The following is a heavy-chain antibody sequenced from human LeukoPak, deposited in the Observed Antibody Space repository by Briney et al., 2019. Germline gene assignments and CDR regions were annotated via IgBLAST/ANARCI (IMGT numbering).Heavy chain of an antibody. CDR3: ARVPPYYADYDGGHAFDI. CDR2: IYYSGST. D-gene: IGHD4-17*01. Sequence: SETLSLTCTVSGGSISSGDYYWSWIRQPPGKGLEWIGYIYYSGSTYYNPSLKSRVTISVDTSKNQFSLKLSSVTAADTAVYYCARVPPYYADYDGGHAFDIWGQGTMVTVSS. J-gene: IGHJ3*02. CDR1: GGSISSGDYY. V-gene: IGHV4-30-4*01.